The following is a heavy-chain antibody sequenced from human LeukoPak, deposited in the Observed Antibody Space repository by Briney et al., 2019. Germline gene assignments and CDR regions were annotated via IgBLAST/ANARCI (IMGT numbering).Heavy chain of an antibody. V-gene: IGHV3-53*01. D-gene: IGHD6-19*01. J-gene: IGHJ3*02. CDR2: IYSGGST. Sequence: ETLSLTCAVYGGSFSGYYMSWVRQAPGKGLEWVSVIYSGGSTYYADSVKGRFTISRDNSKNTLYLQMNSLRAEDTAVYYCARDGCSGCYAFDIWGQGTMVTVSS. CDR3: ARDGCSGCYAFDI. CDR1: GGSFSGYY.